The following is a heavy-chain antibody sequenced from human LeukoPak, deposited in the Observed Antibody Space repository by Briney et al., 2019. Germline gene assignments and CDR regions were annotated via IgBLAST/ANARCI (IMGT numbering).Heavy chain of an antibody. CDR3: ARRVLTMVRGVVSWVFDY. Sequence: SETLSLTCAVYGGSFSDYYWSWIRQPPGKGQEWIGEINHSGTTNYNPSLKSRVTISVDTSKNQFSLKLRSVTAADTAVYYCARRVLTMVRGVVSWVFDYWGQGTLVTVSS. CDR1: GGSFSDYY. J-gene: IGHJ4*02. V-gene: IGHV4-34*01. CDR2: INHSGTT. D-gene: IGHD3-10*01.